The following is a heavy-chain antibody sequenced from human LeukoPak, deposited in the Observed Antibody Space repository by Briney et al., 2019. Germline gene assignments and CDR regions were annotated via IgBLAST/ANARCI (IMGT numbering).Heavy chain of an antibody. CDR1: EYRFTRYW. CDR3: ARQGYSSSRDF. V-gene: IGHV5-51*01. CDR2: IYPDDSDT. D-gene: IGHD6-13*01. Sequence: GESLKISCEGSEYRFTRYWIGWVRQVRGKGLEWMGIIYPDDSDTRYSPSFQGQVTISADKSINTAYLQRSSLKASDTAIYYCARQGYSSSRDFWGQGTLVTVSS. J-gene: IGHJ4*02.